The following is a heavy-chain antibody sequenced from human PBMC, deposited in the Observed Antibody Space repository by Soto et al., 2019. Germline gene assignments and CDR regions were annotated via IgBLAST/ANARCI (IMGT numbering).Heavy chain of an antibody. V-gene: IGHV4-34*01. CDR2: INHSGST. CDR3: ASLGCSGGSCYSPLQPYYYYGMDV. CDR1: GGSFSGYY. D-gene: IGHD2-15*01. Sequence: PSETLSLTCAVYGGSFSGYYWSWIRQPPGKGLEWIGEINHSGSTNYNPSLKSRVTISVDTSKNQFSLKLSSVTAADTAVYYCASLGCSGGSCYSPLQPYYYYGMDVWGQGTTVTVSS. J-gene: IGHJ6*02.